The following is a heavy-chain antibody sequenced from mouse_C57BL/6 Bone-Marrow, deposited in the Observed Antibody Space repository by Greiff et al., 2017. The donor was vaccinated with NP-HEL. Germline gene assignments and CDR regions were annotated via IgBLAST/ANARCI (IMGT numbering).Heavy chain of an antibody. J-gene: IGHJ4*01. D-gene: IGHD2-5*01. CDR1: GYTFTDHT. Sequence: QVQLQQSDAELVKPGASVKISCKVSGYTFTDHTIHWMKQRPEQGLEWIGYIYPRDGSTKYNEKFKGKATLTADKSSSTAYMQLNSLTSEDSAVYVCARSEAYYSNGDAMDYWGQGTSVTVSS. CDR3: ARSEAYYSNGDAMDY. CDR2: IYPRDGST. V-gene: IGHV1-78*01.